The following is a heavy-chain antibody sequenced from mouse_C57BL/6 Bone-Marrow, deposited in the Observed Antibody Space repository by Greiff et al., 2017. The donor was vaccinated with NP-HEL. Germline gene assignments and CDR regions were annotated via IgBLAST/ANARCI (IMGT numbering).Heavy chain of an antibody. CDR2: ISSGGDYI. Sequence: EVQLVESGGGLVQPGGSLKLSCAASGFTFSSYAMSWVRQTPEKRLEWVAYISSGGDYIYYADTVKGRFTISRDNARNTLYLQMSSLKSEDTAMYYCTSRGNYTFAYWGQGTLVTVSA. V-gene: IGHV5-9-1*02. D-gene: IGHD2-12*01. J-gene: IGHJ3*01. CDR1: GFTFSSYA. CDR3: TSRGNYTFAY.